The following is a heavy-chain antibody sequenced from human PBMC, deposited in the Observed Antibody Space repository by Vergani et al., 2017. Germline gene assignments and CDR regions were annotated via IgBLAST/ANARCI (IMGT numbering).Heavy chain of an antibody. D-gene: IGHD2-2*01. V-gene: IGHV3-21*01. J-gene: IGHJ4*02. CDR1: GFTFSSYA. CDR3: ARYLRGCSSTSCYAGYYFDY. Sequence: EVQLLESGGGLVQPGGSLRLSCAASGFTFSSYAMSWVRQAPGKGLELVSSISSSSSYIYYACSVKGRFTLSRDNAKNSLYLQMNSLRAEDTAVDYCARYLRGCSSTSCYAGYYFDYWGQGTLVTVSS. CDR2: ISSSSSYI.